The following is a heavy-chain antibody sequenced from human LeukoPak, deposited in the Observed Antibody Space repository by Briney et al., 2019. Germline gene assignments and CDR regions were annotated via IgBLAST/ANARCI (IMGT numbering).Heavy chain of an antibody. V-gene: IGHV3-7*01. CDR2: IKQDGSEK. CDR1: GFTFSSYW. Sequence: PGGSLRLSCAASGFTFSSYWMSWVRQAPGKGLEWVANIKQDGSEKYYVDSVKGRFTISRDNAKNSLYLQMNSLRAEDTAVYYCARGPRYSSSPPYYYYYMDVWGKGTTVTVSS. J-gene: IGHJ6*03. D-gene: IGHD6-6*01. CDR3: ARGPRYSSSPPYYYYYMDV.